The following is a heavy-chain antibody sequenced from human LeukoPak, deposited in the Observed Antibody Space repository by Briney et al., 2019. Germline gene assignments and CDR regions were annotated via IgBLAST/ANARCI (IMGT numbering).Heavy chain of an antibody. CDR2: IYSGGRT. D-gene: IGHD1-14*01. Sequence: GGSLRLSCAASGFTVSRNYMSWVRQAPGKGLEWVSVIYSGGRTYYADSVKGRFTISRDNSKNTLYLQMNSLRGEDTAMYYCARVQGGGFRTADYWGQGTLVTVSS. CDR1: GFTVSRNY. CDR3: ARVQGGGFRTADY. J-gene: IGHJ4*02. V-gene: IGHV3-66*02.